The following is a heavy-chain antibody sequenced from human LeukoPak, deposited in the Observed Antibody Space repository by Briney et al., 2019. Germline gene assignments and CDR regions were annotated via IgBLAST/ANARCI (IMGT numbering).Heavy chain of an antibody. CDR2: IYYSGST. Sequence: SQTLSLTCTVSGGSISSGDYYWSWIRQPPGKGLEWIGYIYYSGSTYYNPSLKSRVTISVDTSKNQFSLKLSSVTAADTAVYYCARDFRDGGYMDVWGKGTTVTVSS. CDR1: GGSISSGDYY. J-gene: IGHJ6*03. D-gene: IGHD4-23*01. CDR3: ARDFRDGGYMDV. V-gene: IGHV4-30-4*08.